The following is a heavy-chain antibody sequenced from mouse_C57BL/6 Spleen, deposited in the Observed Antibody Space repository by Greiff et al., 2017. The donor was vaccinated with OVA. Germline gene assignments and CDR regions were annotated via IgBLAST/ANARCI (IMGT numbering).Heavy chain of an antibody. CDR3: ARGATVVATDFDY. CDR2: INPSNGGT. CDR1: GYTYTSYW. V-gene: IGHV1-53*01. D-gene: IGHD1-1*01. J-gene: IGHJ2*01. Sequence: QVQLQQPGTELVKPGASVKLSCKASGYTYTSYWMHWVKQRPGQGLEWIGNINPSNGGTNYNEKFKSKATLTVDKSSSTAYMQLSSLTSEDSAVYYCARGATVVATDFDYWGQGTTLTVSS.